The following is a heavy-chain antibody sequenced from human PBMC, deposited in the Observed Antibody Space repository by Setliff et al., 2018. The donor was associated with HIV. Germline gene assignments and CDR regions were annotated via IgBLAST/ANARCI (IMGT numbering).Heavy chain of an antibody. D-gene: IGHD7-27*01. CDR3: ARVRLGIPHHYFDY. CDR1: GFTFDDYA. V-gene: IGHV3-20*04. Sequence: PGGSLRLSCAASGFTFDDYAMHWVRQPPGKGLEWVSGIAWHGGSLGYADSVRGRITVSRDNAKNSLYLHMNSLRAEDTAVYYCARVRLGIPHHYFDYWGQGTLVTVSS. CDR2: IAWHGGSL. J-gene: IGHJ4*02.